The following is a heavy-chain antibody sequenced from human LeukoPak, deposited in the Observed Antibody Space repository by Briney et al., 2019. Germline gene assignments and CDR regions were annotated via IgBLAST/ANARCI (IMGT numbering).Heavy chain of an antibody. CDR1: GFTVSSTY. D-gene: IGHD4-17*01. CDR2: IYSGGST. V-gene: IGHV3-66*01. Sequence: GGSLRLSCAASGFTVSSTYMSWVRQAPGKGLEWVSVIYSGGSTYYADSVKGRFTISRDNSKNTLYLQMDSLRAEDMAVYYCVREGVFSGLRKVEDYRGQGTLVTVSS. CDR3: VREGVFSGLRKVEDY. J-gene: IGHJ4*02.